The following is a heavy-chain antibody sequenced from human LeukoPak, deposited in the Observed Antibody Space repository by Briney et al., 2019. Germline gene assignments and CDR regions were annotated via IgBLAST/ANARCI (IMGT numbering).Heavy chain of an antibody. D-gene: IGHD1/OR15-1a*01. J-gene: IGHJ6*02. CDR2: ITYNGVT. Sequence: SETLSLTCAVHGGFNGYHWSWIRQSPGKGLEWIGEITYNGVTNYNPSLKVTISVDTSKSLFSLKLSSVTAADTAVYFCTRSGLTGMRTYPRTPSYYYGMDVWGQRTAVTVSS. CDR3: TRSGLTGMRTYPRTPSYYYGMDV. CDR1: GGFNGYH. V-gene: IGHV4-34*01.